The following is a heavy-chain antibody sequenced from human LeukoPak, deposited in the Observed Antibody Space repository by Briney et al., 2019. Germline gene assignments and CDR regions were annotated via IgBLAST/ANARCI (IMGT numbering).Heavy chain of an antibody. D-gene: IGHD4-23*01. CDR1: GFTFSGYW. CDR2: INTDGTNT. CDR3: ARDRWGSALYDS. V-gene: IGHV3-74*01. Sequence: GGSLRLSCAASGFTFSGYWMHWVRQAPGKGLVWVSHINTDGTNTRYADSVKDRFTISRDNAKNTLFLQMNSLRAEDTAVYYCARDRWGSALYDSWGQGTLVTVSP. J-gene: IGHJ4*02.